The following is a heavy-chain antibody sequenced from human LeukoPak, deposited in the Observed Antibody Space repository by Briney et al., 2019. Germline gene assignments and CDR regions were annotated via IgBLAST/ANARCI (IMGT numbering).Heavy chain of an antibody. J-gene: IGHJ4*02. V-gene: IGHV4-39*07. Sequence: SETLSLTCTVSGDSISSSSYYWGWIRQPPGKGLEWIGSIPYSGSTYYNPSLKSRVTISVDTSKNQFSLKLSSVSAADTAVYYCARCKDYYVSGSYYKTFDYWGQGTLVTVSS. CDR1: GDSISSSSYY. D-gene: IGHD3-10*01. CDR3: ARCKDYYVSGSYYKTFDY. CDR2: IPYSGST.